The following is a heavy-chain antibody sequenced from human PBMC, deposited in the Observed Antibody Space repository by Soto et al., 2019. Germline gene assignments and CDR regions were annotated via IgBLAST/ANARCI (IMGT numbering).Heavy chain of an antibody. V-gene: IGHV3-7*03. Sequence: PGGSLRLSCAASGFTFGSYWMSWVRQAPGKGLEWVANIKQDGSEKYYADSVRGRFTISRDNAKNSLYLQMNGLRAEDTAVYYCVRELTSIITERNFDYWGQGALVTVSS. D-gene: IGHD3-3*02. CDR2: IKQDGSEK. CDR3: VRELTSIITERNFDY. J-gene: IGHJ4*02. CDR1: GFTFGSYW.